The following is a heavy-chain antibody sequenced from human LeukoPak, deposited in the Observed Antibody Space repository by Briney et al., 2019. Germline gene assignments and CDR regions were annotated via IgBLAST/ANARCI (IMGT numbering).Heavy chain of an antibody. CDR3: GKNRYSGSLSPFDI. V-gene: IGHV3-23*01. D-gene: IGHD1-26*01. Sequence: GGSLRLSCAASGFTFTSYAMSWVRQAPGKGLEWVSAISGGGGNTYYADSVKGRFTISRDNSKNTLYLQMNSLRAEDTAVYYCGKNRYSGSLSPFDIWGQGTMVTVSS. CDR2: ISGGGGNT. J-gene: IGHJ3*02. CDR1: GFTFTSYA.